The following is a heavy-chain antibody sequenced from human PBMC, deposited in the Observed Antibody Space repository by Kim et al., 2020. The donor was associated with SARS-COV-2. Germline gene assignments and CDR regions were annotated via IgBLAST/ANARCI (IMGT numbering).Heavy chain of an antibody. CDR3: ARDASLPYYDILTGYFDY. CDR1: GFTFSSYS. J-gene: IGHJ4*02. CDR2: ISSSSSYI. D-gene: IGHD3-9*01. V-gene: IGHV3-21*01. Sequence: GGSLRLSCAASGFTFSSYSMNWVRQAPGKGLEWVSSISSSSSYIYYADSVKGRFTISRDNAKNSLYLQMNSLRAEDTAVYYCARDASLPYYDILTGYFDYWGQGTLVTVSS.